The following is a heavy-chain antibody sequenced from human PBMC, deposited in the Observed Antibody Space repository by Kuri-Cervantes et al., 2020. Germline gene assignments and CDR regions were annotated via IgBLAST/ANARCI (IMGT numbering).Heavy chain of an antibody. J-gene: IGHJ4*02. Sequence: GGSLRLSCAASGFTVSSNYMSWVRQAPGKGLEWVSVIYSCGSTYYADSVKGRFTISRDNSKNTLYLQMNSLRAEDTAVYYCARDYGSNFFDYWGQGTLVTVSS. CDR2: IYSCGST. D-gene: IGHD4-23*01. CDR3: ARDYGSNFFDY. V-gene: IGHV3-66*03. CDR1: GFTVSSNY.